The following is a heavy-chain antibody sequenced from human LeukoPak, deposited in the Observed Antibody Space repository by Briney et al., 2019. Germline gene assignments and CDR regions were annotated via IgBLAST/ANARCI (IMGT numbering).Heavy chain of an antibody. CDR2: IYYSGST. V-gene: IGHV4-39*02. J-gene: IGHJ3*02. CDR1: GGSISSSSYY. D-gene: IGHD3-22*01. Sequence: SETLSLTCTVSGGSISSSSYYWGWIRQPPGKGLEWIGSIYYSGSTYYNPSLKSRVTISVDTSKNQFSLKLSSVTAADTAVYYCARDYYDSSGYYWHFDAFDIWGQGTMVTVSS. CDR3: ARDYYDSSGYYWHFDAFDI.